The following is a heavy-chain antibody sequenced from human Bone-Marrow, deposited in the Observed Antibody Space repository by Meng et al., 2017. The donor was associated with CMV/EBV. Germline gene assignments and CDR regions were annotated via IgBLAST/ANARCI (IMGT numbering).Heavy chain of an antibody. CDR1: GFSLSTYGVG. V-gene: IGHV2-5*01. CDR2: IYWNDDY. CDR3: ARTVSGLSYGSD. D-gene: IGHD5-18*01. Sequence: QITLKESGPTLVKPTQTLTLTCTFSGFSLSTYGVGVGWIRQPPGKALEWLALIYWNDDYRYIPSLRSRLTVSKDTSKNQVVLTLTNMDPVDTATYYCARTVSGLSYGSDWGQGTLVTVSS. J-gene: IGHJ4*02.